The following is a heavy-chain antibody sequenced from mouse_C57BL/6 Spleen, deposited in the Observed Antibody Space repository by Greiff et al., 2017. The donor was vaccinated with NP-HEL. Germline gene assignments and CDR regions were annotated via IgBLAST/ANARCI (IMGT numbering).Heavy chain of an antibody. CDR2: IYPGDGDT. J-gene: IGHJ4*01. CDR3: ARYYYGSRYYYAMDY. Sequence: VQLQQSGAELVKPGASVKISCKASGYAFSSYWMNWVKQRPGKGLEWIGQIYPGDGDTNYNGKFKGKATLTADKSSSTAYRQLSSLTSEDSAVYFCARYYYGSRYYYAMDYWGQGTSVTVSS. V-gene: IGHV1-80*01. CDR1: GYAFSSYW. D-gene: IGHD1-1*01.